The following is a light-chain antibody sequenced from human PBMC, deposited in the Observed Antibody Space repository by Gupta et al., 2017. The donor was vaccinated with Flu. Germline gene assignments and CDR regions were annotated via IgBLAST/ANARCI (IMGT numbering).Light chain of an antibody. V-gene: IGLV1-40*01. CDR3: YSSASSLSGSSWV. CDR1: SSNIGAGYD. CDR2: GIS. J-gene: IGLJ3*02. Sequence: QSVLTQPPSVSGAPGQRVTISCTGSSSNIGAGYDVHWYQQLTGTAHKLLIDGISNRPSGVPDRFSGSKYGTSAYPATHGXHXEDEADXDCYSSASSLSGSSWVFGGGTKLTVL.